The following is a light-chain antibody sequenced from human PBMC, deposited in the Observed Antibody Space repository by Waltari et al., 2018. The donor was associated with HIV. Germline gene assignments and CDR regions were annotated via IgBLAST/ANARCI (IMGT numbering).Light chain of an antibody. CDR2: DTN. J-gene: IGLJ3*02. V-gene: IGLV7-46*01. Sequence: QAVVTQEPSLTVSPGGTVTLTCGSSTGAVTSGHYPYWFQQRPGQAPRTLIYDTNNKHSWTPARFSASLLGGKAALTLSGAQPEDEAEYFCLLSYSSSWVFGGGTKLTVL. CDR1: TGAVTSGHY. CDR3: LLSYSSSWV.